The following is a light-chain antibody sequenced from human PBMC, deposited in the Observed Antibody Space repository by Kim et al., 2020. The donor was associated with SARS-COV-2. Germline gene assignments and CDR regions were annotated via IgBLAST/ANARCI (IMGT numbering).Light chain of an antibody. Sequence: SASVGDRVTIACRASQSSSSWLAWYQQKPGKAPKLLIYDASNLESGVPSRFSGSGSGTEFSLAISSLQPDDFATYYCQQYNSYWAFGQGTKVDIK. CDR3: QQYNSYWA. CDR1: QSSSSW. CDR2: DAS. J-gene: IGKJ1*01. V-gene: IGKV1-5*01.